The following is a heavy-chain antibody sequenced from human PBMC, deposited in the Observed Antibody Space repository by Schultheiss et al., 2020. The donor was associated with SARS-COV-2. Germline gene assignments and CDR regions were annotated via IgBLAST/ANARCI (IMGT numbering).Heavy chain of an antibody. D-gene: IGHD3-3*01. CDR2: IYYSGST. J-gene: IGHJ5*02. CDR1: GGSISSGGYY. V-gene: IGHV4-31*03. Sequence: SQTLSLTCPVSGGSISSGGYYWSWIRQHPGKGLEWIGYIYYSGSTYYNPSLKSRVTISVDKSKNQFSLKLSSVTAADTAVYYCARANTIFGVVIIFYGFDPWGQGTLVTVSS. CDR3: ARANTIFGVVIIFYGFDP.